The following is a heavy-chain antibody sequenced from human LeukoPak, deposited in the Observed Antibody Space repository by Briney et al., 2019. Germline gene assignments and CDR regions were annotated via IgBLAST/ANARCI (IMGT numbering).Heavy chain of an antibody. D-gene: IGHD3/OR15-3a*01. Sequence: GASVKVSCKASGYTFTNYYIHWVRQAPGQGLEWMGMINPSGGRTNYAQKFQGRLTMTRDTSTNTVYMEMTSLTSQDTAVYTCARGGTGYNGLDYFDHWGQGSLVTVSS. CDR3: ARGGTGYNGLDYFDH. CDR1: GYTFTNYY. J-gene: IGHJ4*02. CDR2: INPSGGRT. V-gene: IGHV1-46*01.